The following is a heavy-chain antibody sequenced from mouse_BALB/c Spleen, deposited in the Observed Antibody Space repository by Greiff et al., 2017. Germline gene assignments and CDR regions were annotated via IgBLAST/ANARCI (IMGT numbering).Heavy chain of an antibody. Sequence: QVHVKQSGAELAKPGASVKMSCKASGYTFTSYWMHWVKQRPGQGLEWIGYINPSTGYTEYNQKFKDKATLTADKSSSTAYMQLSSLTSEDSAVYYCARRGIYYDYDAWFAYWGQGTLVTVSA. CDR1: GYTFTSYW. J-gene: IGHJ3*01. D-gene: IGHD2-4*01. CDR2: INPSTGYT. CDR3: ARRGIYYDYDAWFAY. V-gene: IGHV1-7*01.